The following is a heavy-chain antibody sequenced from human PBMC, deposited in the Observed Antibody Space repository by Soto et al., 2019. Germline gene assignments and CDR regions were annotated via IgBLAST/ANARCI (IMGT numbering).Heavy chain of an antibody. V-gene: IGHV3-33*03. Sequence: GGSLRLSCAASGFPFSSYGMHWVRQAPGKGLDWVGVIWYDGSNKDYAESVKGRFTISRDNSKNMLHLQMNSLRADDTAVYYCASSINWGQGTLVTVSS. CDR3: ASSIN. J-gene: IGHJ4*02. CDR1: GFPFSSYG. CDR2: IWYDGSNK.